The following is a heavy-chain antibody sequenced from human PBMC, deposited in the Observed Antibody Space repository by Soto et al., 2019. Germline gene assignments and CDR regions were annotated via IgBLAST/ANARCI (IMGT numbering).Heavy chain of an antibody. D-gene: IGHD3-3*01. CDR1: GGSISSGGYY. CDR3: ARGVYDFWSGYYLDYYYGMDV. Sequence: QVQLQESGPGLVKPSQTLSLTCTVSGGSISSGGYYWSWIRQHPGKGLEWIGYIYYSGSTYYNPSLKSRVTISVDTSKNQFSLKLSSVTAADTAVYYCARGVYDFWSGYYLDYYYGMDVWGQGTTVTVSS. J-gene: IGHJ6*02. V-gene: IGHV4-31*03. CDR2: IYYSGST.